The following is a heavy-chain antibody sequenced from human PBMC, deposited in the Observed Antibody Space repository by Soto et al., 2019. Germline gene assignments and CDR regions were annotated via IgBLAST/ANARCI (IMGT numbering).Heavy chain of an antibody. Sequence: GGSLRLSCAASRFTVSSNYMSWVRQAPGKGLEWVSVIYSGGSTYYADSVKGRFTISRDNSKNTLYLQMNSLRAEDTAVYYCARVPSAAVMFDPWGQGTLVTVSS. J-gene: IGHJ5*02. CDR1: RFTVSSNY. D-gene: IGHD2-15*01. V-gene: IGHV3-66*01. CDR2: IYSGGST. CDR3: ARVPSAAVMFDP.